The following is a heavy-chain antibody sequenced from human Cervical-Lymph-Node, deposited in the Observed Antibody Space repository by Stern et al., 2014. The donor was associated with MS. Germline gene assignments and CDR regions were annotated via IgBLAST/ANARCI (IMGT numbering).Heavy chain of an antibody. Sequence: QVQLVQSGAEVKKPGSSVKVSCKASGGTFSSYAISWVRHAPGQGLEWMGGIIPVFGTAHYAQKVQGSVTITADKSTSTAYMELSGLRSEDTAVYYCAKVQETHAFDIWGQGTMVTVSS. V-gene: IGHV1-69*06. D-gene: IGHD5-24*01. J-gene: IGHJ3*02. CDR3: AKVQETHAFDI. CDR1: GGTFSSYA. CDR2: IIPVFGTA.